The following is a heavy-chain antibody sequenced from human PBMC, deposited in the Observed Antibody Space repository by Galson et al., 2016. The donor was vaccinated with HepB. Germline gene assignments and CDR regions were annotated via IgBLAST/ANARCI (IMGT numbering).Heavy chain of an antibody. V-gene: IGHV3-11*06. CDR3: ARDSSRWSTEPCEY. CDR1: GFELSYYY. J-gene: IGHJ1*01. CDR2: TSSSSSYT. Sequence: SLRLSCAASGFELSYYYMSWIRQAPGKGLEWIAYTSSSSSYTNYADSVKGRFTISRDDTKNSVHLQMNSLRAEDTAVYYCARDSSRWSTEPCEYWGQGTQVTVSS. D-gene: IGHD2-2*01.